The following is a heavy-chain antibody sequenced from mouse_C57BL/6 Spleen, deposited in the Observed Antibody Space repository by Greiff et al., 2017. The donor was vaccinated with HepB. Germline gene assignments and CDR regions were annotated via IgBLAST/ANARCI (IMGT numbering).Heavy chain of an antibody. CDR2: ISGGGGNT. CDR1: GFTFSSYT. D-gene: IGHD1-1*01. Sequence: VQLKESGGGLVKPGGSLKLSCAASGFTFSSYTMSWVRQTPEKRLEWVATISGGGGNTYYPDSVKGRFTISRDNAKNTLYLQMSSLRSEDTALYYCARLGFYYYAPDYFDYWGQGTTLTVSS. CDR3: ARLGFYYYAPDYFDY. J-gene: IGHJ2*01. V-gene: IGHV5-9*01.